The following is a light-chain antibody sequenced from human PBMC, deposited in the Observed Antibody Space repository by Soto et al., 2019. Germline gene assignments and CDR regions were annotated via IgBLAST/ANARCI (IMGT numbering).Light chain of an antibody. CDR3: QQSKNWPPLT. J-gene: IGKJ5*01. Sequence: EIMMTQSPPTLSVSPGERATLSCGASQSVSSSLAWYQQRPGQAPRLLIYGASTRATGTPARFSGSGSGTEFTLTISSLQSEDFAVYYCQQSKNWPPLTFGQGTRLEIK. V-gene: IGKV3-15*01. CDR1: QSVSSS. CDR2: GAS.